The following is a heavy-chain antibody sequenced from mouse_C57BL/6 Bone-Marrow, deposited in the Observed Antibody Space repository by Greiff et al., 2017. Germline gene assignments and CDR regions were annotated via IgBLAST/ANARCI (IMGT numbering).Heavy chain of an antibody. V-gene: IGHV5-6*01. Sequence: EVMLVESGGDLVKPGGSLKLSCAASGFTFSSYGMSWVRQTPDKRLEWVATISSGGSYTYYPDSVKGRFTISRDNAKNTLYLQMSSLKSEDTAMYYCARLDSSGPVAYWGQGTLVTVSA. J-gene: IGHJ3*01. D-gene: IGHD3-2*02. CDR2: ISSGGSYT. CDR3: ARLDSSGPVAY. CDR1: GFTFSSYG.